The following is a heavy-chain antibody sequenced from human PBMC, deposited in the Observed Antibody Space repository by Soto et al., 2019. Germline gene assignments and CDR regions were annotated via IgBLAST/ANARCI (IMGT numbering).Heavy chain of an antibody. V-gene: IGHV3-74*01. CDR3: AREVAPRLPPLY. CDR2: VNSDGSGT. Sequence: EVQLVESGGGLVQPGGSLRLSCAASGFTFSSYWMHWVRQAPGKGLVWVSRVNSDGSGTSYADSVKGRFTISRDNAKNTLFLQMNSLRAEDTAVYYCAREVAPRLPPLYWGQGTLVTVSS. CDR1: GFTFSSYW. D-gene: IGHD2-15*01. J-gene: IGHJ4*02.